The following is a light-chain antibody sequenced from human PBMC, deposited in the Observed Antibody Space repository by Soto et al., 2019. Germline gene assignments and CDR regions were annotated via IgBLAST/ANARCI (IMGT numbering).Light chain of an antibody. Sequence: EIVLTQSPATLSLSPGERATLSCRASQSVGSFLAWYQQKPGQAPRLLIYGASNRATGIPARFSGSGSGTDFTLTSSSLEPEDFAVYYCQERSNGYTCGQGTKLEIK. CDR2: GAS. CDR1: QSVGSF. V-gene: IGKV3-11*01. J-gene: IGKJ2*01. CDR3: QERSNGYT.